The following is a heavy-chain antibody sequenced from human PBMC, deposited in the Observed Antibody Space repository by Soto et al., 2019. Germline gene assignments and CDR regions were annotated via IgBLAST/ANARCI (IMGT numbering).Heavy chain of an antibody. D-gene: IGHD6-13*01. V-gene: IGHV3-21*01. J-gene: IGHJ6*02. CDR1: GFTFSSYS. CDR3: ARINPGVYSSSGYYYYYGMDV. Sequence: LSLSCAASGFTFSSYSMNWVRQAPGKGLEWVSSISSSSSYIYYADSAKGRFTISRDNAKNSLYLQMNSLRAEDTAVYYCARINPGVYSSSGYYYYYGMDVWGQGTTVTVSS. CDR2: ISSSSSYI.